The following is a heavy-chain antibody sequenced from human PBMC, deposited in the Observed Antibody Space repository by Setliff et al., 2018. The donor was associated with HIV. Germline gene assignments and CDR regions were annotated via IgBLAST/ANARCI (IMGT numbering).Heavy chain of an antibody. J-gene: IGHJ4*02. CDR1: GYAFNGYN. CDR2: INPSGGTT. CDR3: AREGLVGATPRHFDY. Sequence: ASVKVSCKASGYAFNGYNVHWVRQAPGQGLEWMGIINPSGGTTSYAQKFQGRVTMTRDTSTSTVYMELSSLRSEDTAVYYCAREGLVGATPRHFDYWGQGTLVTVSS. D-gene: IGHD1-26*01. V-gene: IGHV1-46*02.